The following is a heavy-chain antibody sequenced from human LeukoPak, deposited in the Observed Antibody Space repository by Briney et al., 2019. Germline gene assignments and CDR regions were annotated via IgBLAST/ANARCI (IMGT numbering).Heavy chain of an antibody. CDR3: ARLPVDSSGWYSWFDT. J-gene: IGHJ5*02. V-gene: IGHV1-69*06. CDR1: GGTFSSYA. CDR2: IIPIFGNA. D-gene: IGHD6-13*01. Sequence: SVKVSCKASGGTFSSYAISWVRQAPGQGLEWMGGIIPIFGNAKYAQKFQGRVTITADKSTSTAYMELSSLRAEDTAVYYCARLPVDSSGWYSWFDTWGQETLVSVSS.